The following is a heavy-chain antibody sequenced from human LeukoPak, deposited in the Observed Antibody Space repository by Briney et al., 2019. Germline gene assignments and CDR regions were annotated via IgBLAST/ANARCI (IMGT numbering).Heavy chain of an antibody. CDR1: GYSFTSYW. CDR3: AGAGIAVAGNAEYFQH. D-gene: IGHD6-19*01. J-gene: IGHJ1*01. CDR2: IYPSDSYT. Sequence: GESLKISCKGSGYSFTSYWISWVRQMPGKGLEWMGRIYPSDSYTNYSPSFQGHVTISADKSISTAYLQWSSLKASDTAMYYCAGAGIAVAGNAEYFQHWGQGTLVTVSS. V-gene: IGHV5-10-1*01.